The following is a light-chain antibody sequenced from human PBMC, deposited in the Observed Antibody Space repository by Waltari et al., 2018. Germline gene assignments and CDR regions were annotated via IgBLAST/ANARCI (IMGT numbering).Light chain of an antibody. CDR1: DIVGKT. J-gene: IGLJ1*01. V-gene: IGLV3-21*01. CDR2: HNS. Sequence: SSAPIQPPSVSVAPGNTATITCGGSDIVGKTVHLYLQKSGPAPTLVIYHNSNRPSGIPQRVSGSKSGGTAALTINRVEAGDEGDYFCQVWDSDRDHYVFGSGTTVSVL. CDR3: QVWDSDRDHYV.